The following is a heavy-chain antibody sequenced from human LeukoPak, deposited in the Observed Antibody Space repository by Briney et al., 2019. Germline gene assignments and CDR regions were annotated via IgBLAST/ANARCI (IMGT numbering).Heavy chain of an antibody. CDR1: GLTFNSSW. Sequence: GGSLRLSCVASGLTFNSSWMNWIRQAPGKGPEWLANINPAGSQKDYVDSVKGRFIISRDNAKDSVFLQMNNLGAEDTAVYYCARYSGSFPGWLDPWGPGTLVTVSS. J-gene: IGHJ5*02. D-gene: IGHD1-26*01. V-gene: IGHV3-7*01. CDR3: ARYSGSFPGWLDP. CDR2: INPAGSQK.